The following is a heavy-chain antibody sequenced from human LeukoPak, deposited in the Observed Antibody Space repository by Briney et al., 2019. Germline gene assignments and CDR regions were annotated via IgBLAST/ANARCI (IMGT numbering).Heavy chain of an antibody. Sequence: SETLSLTCAVYGGSFSGYYWSWIRQPPGKGLEWIGYISSSGSTNYNPSLKSRVTISLATSKTHFSLNLNSVTAADTAVYYCAGLHFAASEEFDPWGQGILVTVSS. CDR3: AGLHFAASEEFDP. V-gene: IGHV4-59*08. D-gene: IGHD6-13*01. CDR1: GGSFSGYY. J-gene: IGHJ5*02. CDR2: ISSSGST.